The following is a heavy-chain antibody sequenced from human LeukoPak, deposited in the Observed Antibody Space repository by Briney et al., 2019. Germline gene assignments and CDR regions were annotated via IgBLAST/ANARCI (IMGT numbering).Heavy chain of an antibody. D-gene: IGHD1-7*01. V-gene: IGHV3-30-3*01. J-gene: IGHJ4*02. CDR2: ISKDGSDK. CDR3: ARDYWWNYDY. CDR1: GFTFSDYA. Sequence: GRSLRLSCAASGFTFSDYAMHWVRQAPGKGLEWAAVISKDGSDKYYPGSVRGRFTISRDNSKNTIYLQMDSLRAEDTAIYYCARDYWWNYDYWGQGTLVTVSS.